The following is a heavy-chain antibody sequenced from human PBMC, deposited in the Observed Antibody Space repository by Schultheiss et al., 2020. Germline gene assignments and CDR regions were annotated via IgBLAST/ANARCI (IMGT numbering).Heavy chain of an antibody. CDR2: VYYSGGA. D-gene: IGHD1-1*01. CDR1: GCSIRCFY. CDR3: ARNLNDNSLDP. Sequence: SETLSLTCAVSGCSIRCFYWSWIRQSPGKGLEWIGFVYYSGGAKYNPSLRSRVTMSIDTSNNQFSLKLTSVTAADTAVYYCARNLNDNSLDPWGQGTLVTVSS. J-gene: IGHJ5*02. V-gene: IGHV4-59*01.